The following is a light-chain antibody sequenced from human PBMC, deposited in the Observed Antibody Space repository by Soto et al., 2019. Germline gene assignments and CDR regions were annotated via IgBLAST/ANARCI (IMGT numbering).Light chain of an antibody. CDR1: HSVSSN. J-gene: IGKJ1*01. CDR3: QQYGSSPRT. CDR2: GAS. V-gene: IGKV3-20*01. Sequence: EIVMTQSPATLSLSPGERATLSLMSSHSVSSNLAWYQQKPGQAPRLLIYGASTRATGIPDRFSGSGSGTDFTLTISRLEPEDFAVYYCQQYGSSPRTFGQGTKVDI.